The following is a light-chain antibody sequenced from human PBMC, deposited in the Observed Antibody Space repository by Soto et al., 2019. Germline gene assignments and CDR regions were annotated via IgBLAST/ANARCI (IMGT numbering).Light chain of an antibody. V-gene: IGKV3-11*01. Sequence: EVVLTQSPATLSLSPGESATVSCRASQSVGTYLAWYQQRPGQAPRLLIYDASNRATGVPARFSGSGSGTDFTLTISSLEPDDCAVYYCQHRTEWQRTFGQGTKVEIK. CDR1: QSVGTY. CDR3: QHRTEWQRT. J-gene: IGKJ1*01. CDR2: DAS.